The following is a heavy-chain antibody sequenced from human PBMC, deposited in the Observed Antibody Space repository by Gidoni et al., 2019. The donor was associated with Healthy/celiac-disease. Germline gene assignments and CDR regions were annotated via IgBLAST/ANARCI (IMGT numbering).Heavy chain of an antibody. J-gene: IGHJ4*02. V-gene: IGHV3-23*01. CDR1: GFTFSSYA. D-gene: IGHD3-3*01. CDR3: AKGSEEFLEEIDY. Sequence: EVQLLESGGGLVQPGGSLRLSCAAPGFTFSSYAMSWVRQAPGKGLEWVSAISGSGGSTYYADSVKGRFNISRDNSKNTLYLQMNSLRAEDTAVYYCAKGSEEFLEEIDYWGQGTLVTVSS. CDR2: ISGSGGST.